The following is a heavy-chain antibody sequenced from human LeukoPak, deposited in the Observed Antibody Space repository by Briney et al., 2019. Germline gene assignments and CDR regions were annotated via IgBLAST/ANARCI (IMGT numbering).Heavy chain of an antibody. Sequence: GESLKISCRGSGYNFRNDWIGLGRQIGGEGLEWVGLIYPGHSETRYSPSLQDHVPIPAHNSLNTAYLQCSRLKASDTSMYYCARMFSGPPPTFHHWGQGPLVTVSS. CDR3: ARMFSGPPPTFHH. D-gene: IGHD2/OR15-2a*01. V-gene: IGHV5-51*01. CDR2: IYPGHSET. J-gene: IGHJ1*01. CDR1: GYNFRNDW.